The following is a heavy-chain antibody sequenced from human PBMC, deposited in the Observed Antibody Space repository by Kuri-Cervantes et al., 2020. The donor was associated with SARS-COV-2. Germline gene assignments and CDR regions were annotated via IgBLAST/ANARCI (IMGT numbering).Heavy chain of an antibody. CDR1: GGSISSSSYY. Sequence: SETLSLTCTVSGGSISSSSYYWGWIRQPPGKGLEWIGSIYYSGSTYYNPSLKSRVTISVDTSKNQFSLKLSSVTAADTAVYYCARDYYDSSYFDYWGQGTVVTVSS. V-gene: IGHV4-39*02. D-gene: IGHD3-22*01. J-gene: IGHJ4*02. CDR3: ARDYYDSSYFDY. CDR2: IYYSGST.